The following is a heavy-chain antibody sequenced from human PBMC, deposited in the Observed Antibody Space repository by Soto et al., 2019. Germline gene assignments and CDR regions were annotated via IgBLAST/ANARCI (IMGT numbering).Heavy chain of an antibody. J-gene: IGHJ4*02. CDR1: GFTFSSYG. D-gene: IGHD3-22*01. V-gene: IGHV3-30*18. Sequence: QVQLVESGGGVVQPGRSLRLSCAASGFTFSSYGVHWVRQAPGKGLEWVAVISYDGSNKHYADSVKGRFTISRDNSKNTLDLQMNSLRAEDTAVYYCAKDTYYYDRSGYYTYDYWGQGTQVTVPS. CDR3: AKDTYYYDRSGYYTYDY. CDR2: ISYDGSNK.